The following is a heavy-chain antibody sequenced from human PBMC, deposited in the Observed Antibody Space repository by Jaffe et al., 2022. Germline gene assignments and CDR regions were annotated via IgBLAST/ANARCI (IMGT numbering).Heavy chain of an antibody. V-gene: IGHV4-59*03. CDR3: LGLAMGEGGRGY. J-gene: IGHJ4*02. CDR1: GVSMSGYH. Sequence: QVQLQESGPGLVKPSETLSLTCTVSGVSMSGYHWNWIRQPPGKGLEWLGDFDYNGDTYYSPSLKTRLSISMDTSKNQFSLRLTSVTAADTAIYYCLGLAMGEGGRGYWGQGTLVTVSS. CDR2: FDYNGDT. D-gene: IGHD3-16*01.